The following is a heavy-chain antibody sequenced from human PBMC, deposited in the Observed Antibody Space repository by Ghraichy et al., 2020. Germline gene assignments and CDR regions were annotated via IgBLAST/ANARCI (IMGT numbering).Heavy chain of an antibody. J-gene: IGHJ5*02. Sequence: SVKVSCTAPGGTFSSYGITWVRQAPGQGLEWMGGIIPMFGTTHYAQKFQDRVTITANESTSTAYMDLSSLRSEDTALYYCARLWIVEAYDSEKSSTDMGWLDPWGQGTLVTVSS. V-gene: IGHV1-69*13. CDR3: ARLWIVEAYDSEKSSTDMGWLDP. CDR1: GGTFSSYG. CDR2: IIPMFGTT. D-gene: IGHD2-21*01.